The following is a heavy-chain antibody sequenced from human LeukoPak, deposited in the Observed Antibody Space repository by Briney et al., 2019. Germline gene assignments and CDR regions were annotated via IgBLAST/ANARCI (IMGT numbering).Heavy chain of an antibody. Sequence: GGSLRLSCAASGFTFTTYWMSWVRQAPGKGLEWVANIQQDGRETYYVDSVKGRFTISRDNSKNTLYLQMNSLRAEDTAVYYCAIGQPTYYYDSSGYYYASPYYDYWGQGTLVTVSS. CDR1: GFTFTTYW. CDR2: IQQDGRET. CDR3: AIGQPTYYYDSSGYYYASPYYDY. D-gene: IGHD3-22*01. J-gene: IGHJ4*02. V-gene: IGHV3-7*03.